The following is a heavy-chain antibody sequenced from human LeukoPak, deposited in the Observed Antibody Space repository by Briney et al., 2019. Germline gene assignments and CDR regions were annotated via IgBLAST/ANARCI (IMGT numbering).Heavy chain of an antibody. CDR1: GFNFSTYS. CDR2: ITRSSSTI. Sequence: GGSLRLSCVASGFNFSTYSMNWVRQTPGKGPEWVSYITRSSSTIYYADSVKGRFTISRDNAKNTLFLQMNSLRAEDTAVYYCVRSPYGSRTDYWGRGTLVTVSS. D-gene: IGHD6-13*01. CDR3: VRSPYGSRTDY. V-gene: IGHV3-48*01. J-gene: IGHJ4*02.